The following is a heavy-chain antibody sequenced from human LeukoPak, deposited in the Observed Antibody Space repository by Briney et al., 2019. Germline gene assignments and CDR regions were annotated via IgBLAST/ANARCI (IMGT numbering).Heavy chain of an antibody. D-gene: IGHD3-10*01. Sequence: GGSLRLSCAASGFTFSNYAMHWVRQAPGKGLEWVAVISYDGSNKYYADSVKGRLTISGDNSKNTLYLQMNSLRAEDTAVYYCARVSTMVRGVIDYWGQGTLVTVSS. J-gene: IGHJ4*02. CDR3: ARVSTMVRGVIDY. V-gene: IGHV3-30-3*01. CDR1: GFTFSNYA. CDR2: ISYDGSNK.